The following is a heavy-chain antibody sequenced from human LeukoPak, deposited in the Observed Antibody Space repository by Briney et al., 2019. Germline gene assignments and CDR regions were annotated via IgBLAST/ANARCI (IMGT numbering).Heavy chain of an antibody. CDR1: GFTFSSYA. J-gene: IGHJ4*02. D-gene: IGHD2-2*01. Sequence: GGSLRLSCTASGFTFSSYAMSWVRQAPGKGLEWVSTVSGSGDSTYSADSVKGRFTISRDNSKNTLYLRMNGLRGEDTAVYYCAKAGWYCSSSTCYNADYWGQGTLVTVSS. CDR2: VSGSGDST. CDR3: AKAGWYCSSSTCYNADY. V-gene: IGHV3-23*01.